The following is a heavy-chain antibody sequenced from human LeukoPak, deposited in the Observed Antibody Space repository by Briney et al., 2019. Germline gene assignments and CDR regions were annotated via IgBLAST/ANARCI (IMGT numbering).Heavy chain of an antibody. J-gene: IGHJ4*02. V-gene: IGHV1-18*01. CDR1: GYTFTSYG. CDR3: ARGVEYDYVWGSYRYTGIGY. D-gene: IGHD3-16*02. CDR2: ISAYNGNT. Sequence: ASVTVSCKASGYTFTSYGISWVRQAPGQGLEWMGWISAYNGNTNYAQKLQGRVTMTTDTSTSTAYMELRSLRSDDTAVYYCARGVEYDYVWGSYRYTGIGYWGQGTLVTVSS.